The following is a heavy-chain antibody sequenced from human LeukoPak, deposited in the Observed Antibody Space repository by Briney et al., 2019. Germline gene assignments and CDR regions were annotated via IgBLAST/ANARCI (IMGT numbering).Heavy chain of an antibody. CDR2: IIPIFGTA. CDR1: GYIFTSYG. J-gene: IGHJ6*02. CDR3: ARGRYGPTYYYYYGMDV. Sequence: SVKVSCKASGYIFTSYGISWVRQAPGQGLEWMGGIIPIFGTANYAQKFRGRVTITADESTSTAYMELSSLRSEDTAVYYCARGRYGPTYYYYYGMDVWGQGTTVTVSS. D-gene: IGHD4/OR15-4a*01. V-gene: IGHV1-69*13.